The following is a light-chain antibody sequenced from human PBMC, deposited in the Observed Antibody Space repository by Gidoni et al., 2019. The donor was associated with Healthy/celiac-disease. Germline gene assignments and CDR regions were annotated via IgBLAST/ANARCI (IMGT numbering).Light chain of an antibody. CDR1: QSISSY. V-gene: IGKV1-39*01. CDR3: QQSYSIPLT. Sequence: DIQMTQSPSSLSASVGDSVTITCRASQSISSYLNWYQQKPGKAPTLLIYAAPSLQSGVPSRFSGSGSGTDFTRTISSLQPEDFATYYCQQSYSIPLTFXGXTKVEIK. CDR2: AAP. J-gene: IGKJ4*01.